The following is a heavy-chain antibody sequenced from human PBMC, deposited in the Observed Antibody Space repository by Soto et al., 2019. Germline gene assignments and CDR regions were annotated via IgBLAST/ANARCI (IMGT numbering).Heavy chain of an antibody. CDR1: GFTVSSNY. CDR3: ARVLGDSFGYYYGMDV. J-gene: IGHJ6*02. D-gene: IGHD5-18*01. V-gene: IGHV3-53*01. CDR2: IYSGGST. Sequence: GGSLRLSCAASGFTVSSNYMSWVRQAPGKGLEWVSVIYSGGSTYYADSVKGRFTISRDNSKNTLYLQMNSLRAEDTAVYYCARVLGDSFGYYYGMDVWGQGTTVTVSS.